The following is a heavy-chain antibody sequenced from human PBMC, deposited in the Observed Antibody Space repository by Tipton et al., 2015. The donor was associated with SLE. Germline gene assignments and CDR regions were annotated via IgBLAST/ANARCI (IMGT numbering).Heavy chain of an antibody. CDR1: GGSISGHF. V-gene: IGHV4-59*11. CDR2: IYNSGTT. CDR3: ARGTRGSYDWNYSFDY. Sequence: TLSLTCTVSGGSISGHFWSWIRQPPGKGLEWIGIIYNSGTTNYNPSLKSRVTISVDTSKNQFSLKLGSVTAADTAVYYCARGTRGSYDWNYSFDYWGQGTLVTVSS. J-gene: IGHJ4*02. D-gene: IGHD1-7*01.